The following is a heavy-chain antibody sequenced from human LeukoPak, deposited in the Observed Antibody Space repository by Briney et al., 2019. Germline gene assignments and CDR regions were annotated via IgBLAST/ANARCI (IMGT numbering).Heavy chain of an antibody. Sequence: SQTLSLTCAISGDSVFSNSAAWNWIRQSPSRGLEWLGRTYYRSKWYNDYAVSVKSRITINPDTSKNQFSLQLNSVTPEDTAVYYCARASYVWGSYRSPWYFDYWGQGTLVTVSS. V-gene: IGHV6-1*01. D-gene: IGHD3-16*02. J-gene: IGHJ4*02. CDR2: TYYRSKWYN. CDR3: ARASYVWGSYRSPWYFDY. CDR1: GDSVFSNSAA.